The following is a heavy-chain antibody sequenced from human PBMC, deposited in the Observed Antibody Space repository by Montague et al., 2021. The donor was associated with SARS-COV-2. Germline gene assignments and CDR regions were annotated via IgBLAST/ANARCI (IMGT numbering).Heavy chain of an antibody. CDR2: IDPSDSYT. CDR3: ARENFRRYYGSGSYYINAFDI. D-gene: IGHD3-10*01. Sequence: QSGAEVKKPGESLRISCKGSGYSFTSYWISWVRQMPGKGLEWMGRIDPSDSYTNYSPSFQGHVTISADKSISTAYLQWSRLKASDTAMYYCARENFRRYYGSGSYYINAFDIWGQGTMVTVSS. J-gene: IGHJ3*02. CDR1: GYSFTSYW. V-gene: IGHV5-10-1*01.